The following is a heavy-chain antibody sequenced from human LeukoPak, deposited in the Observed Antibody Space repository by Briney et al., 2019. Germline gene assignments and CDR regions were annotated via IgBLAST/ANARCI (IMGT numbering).Heavy chain of an antibody. D-gene: IGHD6-13*01. CDR2: IYYSGST. CDR3: ARGIAADY. V-gene: IGHV4-39*07. Sequence: KTSETLSLTCTVSGGSISSSSYYWGWIRQPPGKGLEWIGSIYYSGSTNYNPSLKSRVTISVDTSKNQFSLKLSSVTAADTAVYYCARGIAADYWGQGTLVTVSS. CDR1: GGSISSSSYY. J-gene: IGHJ4*02.